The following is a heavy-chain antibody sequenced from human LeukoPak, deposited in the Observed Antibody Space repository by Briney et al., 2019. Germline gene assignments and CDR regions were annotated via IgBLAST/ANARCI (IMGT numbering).Heavy chain of an antibody. J-gene: IGHJ4*02. CDR2: ISGSGGST. Sequence: GGSLRLSCAASGFTFSSYAMSWVRQAPGKGLEWVSAISGSGGSTYYADSVKGRFTISRDNSKNTLYLQMNSLRAEDTAVYYCANGGVRTYYYDSSGYSYFDYWGQGTLVTVSS. CDR1: GFTFSSYA. CDR3: ANGGVRTYYYDSSGYSYFDY. V-gene: IGHV3-23*01. D-gene: IGHD3-22*01.